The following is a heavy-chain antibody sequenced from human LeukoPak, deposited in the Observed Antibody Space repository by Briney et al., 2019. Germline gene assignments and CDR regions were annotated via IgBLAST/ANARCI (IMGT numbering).Heavy chain of an antibody. CDR2: IYYSGST. V-gene: IGHV4-31*03. CDR1: GGSISSGGYY. Sequence: PSETLSLTCTVSGGSISSGGYYWSWIRQHPGKGLEWIGYIYYSGSTYYNPSLKSRVTISVDTSKNQFSLKLSSVTAADTAVYYCATDYYDSSGYYYVGSVVDYWGQGTLVTVSS. J-gene: IGHJ4*02. D-gene: IGHD3-22*01. CDR3: ATDYYDSSGYYYVGSVVDY.